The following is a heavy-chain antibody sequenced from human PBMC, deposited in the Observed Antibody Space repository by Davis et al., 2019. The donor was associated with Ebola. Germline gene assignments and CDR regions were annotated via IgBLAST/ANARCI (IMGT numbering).Heavy chain of an antibody. V-gene: IGHV3-30*03. CDR2: ISYHGSNK. D-gene: IGHD1-26*01. CDR1: GFTFSSYG. J-gene: IGHJ4*02. Sequence: GGSLRLSCAASGFTFSSYGMHWVRQAPGTGLEWVAVISYHGSNKYYADSVTGRFTTSRDNAKNSLYLTMNSLRAEDTAVYYCARDSSKLVGASDFDYWGQGTLVTVSS. CDR3: ARDSSKLVGASDFDY.